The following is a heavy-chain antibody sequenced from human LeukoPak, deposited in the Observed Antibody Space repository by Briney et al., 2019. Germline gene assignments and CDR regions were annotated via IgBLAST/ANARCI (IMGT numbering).Heavy chain of an antibody. CDR2: ISAYNGNT. CDR3: AGGPPWDNWNDEFYAFDI. D-gene: IGHD1-20*01. CDR1: GYTFTSYG. V-gene: IGHV1-18*01. J-gene: IGHJ3*02. Sequence: ASVKVSCKASGYTFTSYGISWVRQAPGQGLEWMGWISAYNGNTNYAQKFQGRVTMTEDTSTDTAYMELSSLRSEDTAVYYCAGGPPWDNWNDEFYAFDIWGQGTMVTVSS.